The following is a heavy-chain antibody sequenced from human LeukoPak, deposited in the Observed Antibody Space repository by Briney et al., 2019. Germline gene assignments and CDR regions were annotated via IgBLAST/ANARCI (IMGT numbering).Heavy chain of an antibody. CDR1: GGTFSSYA. CDR3: ARVSIAARSPYYYSMDV. J-gene: IGHJ6*02. CDR2: IIPIFGTA. V-gene: IGHV1-69*13. Sequence: AASVKVSCTASGGTFSSYAISWVRQAPGQGLEWMGGIIPIFGTANYAQKFQGRVTIIADESTSTAYMELSSLRSEDTAVYYCARVSIAARSPYYYSMDVWGQGTTVTVSS. D-gene: IGHD6-6*01.